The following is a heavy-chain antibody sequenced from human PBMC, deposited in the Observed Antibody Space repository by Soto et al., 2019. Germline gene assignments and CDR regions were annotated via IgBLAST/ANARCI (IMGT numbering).Heavy chain of an antibody. J-gene: IGHJ5*02. CDR2: IYYSGST. CDR1: GGSISSYY. D-gene: IGHD6-6*01. V-gene: IGHV4-59*08. CDR3: ARLRSSSSWDWFDP. Sequence: SETLSLTCTVSGGSISSYYWSWIRQPPGKGLEWIGYIYYSGSTNYNPSLKSRVTISVDTSKNQFSLKLSSVTAADTAVYYCARLRSSSSWDWFDPWGQGTLVTVSS.